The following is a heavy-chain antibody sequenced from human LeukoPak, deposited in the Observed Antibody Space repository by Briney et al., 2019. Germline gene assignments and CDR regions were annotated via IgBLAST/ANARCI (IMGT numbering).Heavy chain of an antibody. J-gene: IGHJ4*02. V-gene: IGHV1-8*01. CDR1: GYTFTSYD. CDR2: MNPNSGNT. Sequence: GASVKVSCKASGYTFTSYDINWVRQATGQGLEWMGWMNPNSGNTGYAQKFQGRVTMTRNTSISTAYMELSSLRSEDTAVYFCARELRVAAAGHFDSWGQGTLVTVSS. CDR3: ARELRVAAAGHFDS. D-gene: IGHD6-13*01.